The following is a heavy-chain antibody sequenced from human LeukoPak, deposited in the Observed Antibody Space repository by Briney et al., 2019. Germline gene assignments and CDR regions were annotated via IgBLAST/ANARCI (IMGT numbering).Heavy chain of an antibody. Sequence: GGSLRLSCAASGFTFSGYAMSWVRQAPGKGLEWVSAISGSGGSTYYADSVKGRFTIPRDNSKNTLYLQMNSLRAEDTAVYYCAKVYSGSYLGYFDYWGQGTLVTVSS. V-gene: IGHV3-23*01. D-gene: IGHD1-26*01. J-gene: IGHJ4*02. CDR1: GFTFSGYA. CDR3: AKVYSGSYLGYFDY. CDR2: ISGSGGST.